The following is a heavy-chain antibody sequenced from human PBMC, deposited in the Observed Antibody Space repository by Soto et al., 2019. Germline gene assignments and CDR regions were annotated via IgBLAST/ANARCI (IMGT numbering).Heavy chain of an antibody. V-gene: IGHV1-69*02. CDR3: GRVPQGGYEGPFES. CDR1: GGTFSSYT. Sequence: QVQLVQSGAEVKKPGSSVKVSCKASGGTFSSYTISWVRQAPGQGLEWMGRIIPIPGIANYAQQFQGRVTITADKATSTADMELSSLRSEDTGVYYWGRVPQGGYEGPFESWGQGTMVTVSS. J-gene: IGHJ3*02. CDR2: IIPIPGIA. D-gene: IGHD5-12*01.